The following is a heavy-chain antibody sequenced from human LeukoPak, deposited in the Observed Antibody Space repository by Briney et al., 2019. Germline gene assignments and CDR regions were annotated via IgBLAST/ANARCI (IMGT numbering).Heavy chain of an antibody. V-gene: IGHV3-48*04. Sequence: PGGSLRLSCAASGFTFSSYSMNWVRQAPGKGLEWVSYISSSSSTIYYADSVKGRFTISRDNAKNSLYLQMNSLRAEDTAVYYCARDSLTTVTTYWGQGTLVTVSS. J-gene: IGHJ4*02. D-gene: IGHD4-17*01. CDR3: ARDSLTTVTTY. CDR2: ISSSSSTI. CDR1: GFTFSSYS.